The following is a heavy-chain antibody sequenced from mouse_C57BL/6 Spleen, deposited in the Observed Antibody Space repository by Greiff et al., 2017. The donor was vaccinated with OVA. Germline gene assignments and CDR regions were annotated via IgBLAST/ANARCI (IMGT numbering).Heavy chain of an antibody. CDR3: AREGAGTGGFDY. J-gene: IGHJ2*01. D-gene: IGHD3-3*01. Sequence: VQLQQPGAELVKPGASVKLSCKASGYTFTSYWMHWVKQRPGQGLEWIGMIHPNSGSTNYNEKFKSKATLTVDKSSSTAYMQRSSLTSEDSAVYYCAREGAGTGGFDYWGQGTTLTVSS. V-gene: IGHV1-64*01. CDR2: IHPNSGST. CDR1: GYTFTSYW.